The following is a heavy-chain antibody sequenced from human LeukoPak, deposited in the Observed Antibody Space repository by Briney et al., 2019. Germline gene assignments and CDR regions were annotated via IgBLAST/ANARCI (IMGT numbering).Heavy chain of an antibody. V-gene: IGHV4-34*01. CDR1: GGSFSGYY. CDR3: ARGRYLTTLGGAAAGFLDN. CDR2: INHTGNT. J-gene: IGHJ4*02. Sequence: SETLSLTCAVNGGSFSGYYGNWIRQPPGKRLEWIGEINHTGNTNYNPSLKRRVTISVDTSQKQFSLRLNSLTAADTAVYYCARGRYLTTLGGAAAGFLDNWGQGTLVTVSS. D-gene: IGHD6-13*01.